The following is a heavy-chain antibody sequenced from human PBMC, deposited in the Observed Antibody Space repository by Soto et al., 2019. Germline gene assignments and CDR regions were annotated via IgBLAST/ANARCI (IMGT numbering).Heavy chain of an antibody. CDR2: IYHSGST. D-gene: IGHD6-13*01. Sequence: QVQLQESGPGLVKPSGTLSLTCAVSGGSISSSNWWSWVRQPPGKGLEWIGEIYHSGSTNYNPSPITQVTISVDKSKSQSSLTLSSVTAADTAVYYCARESTSYSSRWFDPSGQGTLVTVSS. J-gene: IGHJ5*02. CDR3: ARESTSYSSRWFDP. CDR1: GGSISSSNW. V-gene: IGHV4-4*02.